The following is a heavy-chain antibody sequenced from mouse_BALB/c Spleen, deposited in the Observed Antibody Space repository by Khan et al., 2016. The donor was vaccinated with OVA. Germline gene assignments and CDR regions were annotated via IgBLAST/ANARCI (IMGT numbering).Heavy chain of an antibody. CDR3: ATNYNYDEGLAY. J-gene: IGHJ3*01. CDR2: IWSVGST. D-gene: IGHD2-12*01. Sequence: VQLQESGPGLVQPSQSLSITCTVSGFSFTSYGVHWFSQSPGKALEWLGVIWSVGSTDNNAPYISRLNISKDNSKSQAFFKMNSLQANDTAIYYCATNYNYDEGLAYWGQGTLVTVSA. V-gene: IGHV2-2*02. CDR1: GFSFTSYG.